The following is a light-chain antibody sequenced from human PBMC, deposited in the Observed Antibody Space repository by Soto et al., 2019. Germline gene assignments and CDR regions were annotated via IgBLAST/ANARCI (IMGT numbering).Light chain of an antibody. CDR2: RNT. V-gene: IGLV1-44*01. J-gene: IGLJ3*02. CDR3: AAWDDSLDAWL. Sequence: QSVLTQPPSASGTPGQGVTLSCSGSASNIGSQPESWYQHLPGTAPKLLISRNTERPSGVPDRFSGSKSGTSAALAISGLQSEDEGDYYCAAWDDSLDAWLFGGGTKLTVL. CDR1: ASNIGSQP.